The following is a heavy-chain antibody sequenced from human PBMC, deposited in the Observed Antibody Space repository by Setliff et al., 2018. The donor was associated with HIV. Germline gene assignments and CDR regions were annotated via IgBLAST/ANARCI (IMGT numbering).Heavy chain of an antibody. D-gene: IGHD3-16*01. V-gene: IGHV5-51*01. CDR2: IYPGDSDT. J-gene: IGHJ4*02. CDR1: GYSFTNYW. CDR3: ARHGGEDNANPKGPFDS. Sequence: SLKISCKGSGYSFTNYWIGWVRQMPGKGLEWMGIIYPGDSDTRYSPSFQGQVTISADESTRTAYLQWSSLRASDTAIYYCARHGGEDNANPKGPFDSWGQGTQVTVSS.